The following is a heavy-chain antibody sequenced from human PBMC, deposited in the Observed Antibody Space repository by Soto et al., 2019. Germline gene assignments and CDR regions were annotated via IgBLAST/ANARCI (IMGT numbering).Heavy chain of an antibody. CDR3: AKALVVRGVISPFDY. J-gene: IGHJ4*02. V-gene: IGHV3-30*18. CDR1: GFTFSSYG. D-gene: IGHD3-10*01. Sequence: GGSLRLSCAASGFTFSSYGMHWVRQAPGKGLEWVAVISYDGSNKYYADSVKGRFTISRDNSKNTLYLQMNSLRAEDTAVYYCAKALVVRGVISPFDYWGQGTLVTVSS. CDR2: ISYDGSNK.